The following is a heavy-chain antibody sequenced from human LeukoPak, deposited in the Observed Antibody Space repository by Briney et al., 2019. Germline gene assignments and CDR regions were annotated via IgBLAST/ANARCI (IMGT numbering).Heavy chain of an antibody. D-gene: IGHD2-21*01. V-gene: IGHV3-48*02. CDR3: ARGPFVGIGLY. Sequence: PGGPLDSPWAALEFTLGGYSLTGFGQAPGKGLKWVSYISSSSSTIYYADSVKGRFTISRDNAKNSLYLQINSLRDEDTAVYYRARGPFVGIGLYWGQGTLVTVSS. CDR1: EFTLGGYS. CDR2: ISSSSSTI. J-gene: IGHJ4*02.